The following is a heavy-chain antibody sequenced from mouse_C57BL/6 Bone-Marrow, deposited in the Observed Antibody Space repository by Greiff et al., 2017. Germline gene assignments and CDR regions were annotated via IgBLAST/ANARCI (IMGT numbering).Heavy chain of an antibody. J-gene: IGHJ3*01. CDR2: IDPENGDT. CDR3: TRIAY. Sequence: VQLKESGAELVRPGASVKFSCTASGFNIKDDYMHWVKQRPEQGLEWIGWIDPENGDTEYASKFQGKATITVDTSSNTAYLQLSSLTSEDTAVYYCTRIAYWGQGTLVTVSA. V-gene: IGHV14-4*01. CDR1: GFNIKDDY.